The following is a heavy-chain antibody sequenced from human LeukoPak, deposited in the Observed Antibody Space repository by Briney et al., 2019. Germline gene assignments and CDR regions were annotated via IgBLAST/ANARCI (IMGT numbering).Heavy chain of an antibody. V-gene: IGHV1-3*01. CDR1: GYTFTSYA. D-gene: IGHD6-13*01. CDR3: ARRIRAAAAGRDWFDP. J-gene: IGHJ5*02. Sequence: GASVKVSCKASGYTFTSYAMHWVRQALGQRLEWMGWINAGNGNTKYSQKFQGRVTITRDTSASTAYMELSSLRSEDTAVYYCARRIRAAAAGRDWFDPWGQGTLVTVSS. CDR2: INAGNGNT.